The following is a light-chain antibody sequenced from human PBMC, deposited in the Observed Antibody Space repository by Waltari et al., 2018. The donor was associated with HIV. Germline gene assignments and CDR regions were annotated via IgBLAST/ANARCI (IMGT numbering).Light chain of an antibody. CDR3: ASFTGDSTVM. CDR1: GSDFGLYNF. V-gene: IGLV2-14*03. CDR2: DVD. J-gene: IGLJ3*02. Sequence: AVTQPASVSGLPGQSTTISCPVGGSDFGLYNFVPWYQQHSGKPPRLILYDVDSRASGVSDRFSGSMSGNTASLTISGLRAEDEAHYYCASFTGDSTVMFGGGTEVTVL.